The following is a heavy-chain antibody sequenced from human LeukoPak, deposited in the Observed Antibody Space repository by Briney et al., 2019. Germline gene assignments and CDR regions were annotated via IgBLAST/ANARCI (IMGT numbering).Heavy chain of an antibody. J-gene: IGHJ5*02. CDR2: FDPEVGKT. D-gene: IGHD2-2*01. Sequence: ASVKVSCKVSGYTLTELSMHWVRQAPGKGLEWMGGFDPEVGKTIYAQKFQGRVTMTEDTSTDTAYMELSSLRSEDTAVYYCARDSRRRYCSSSNCYLGWFDPWGQGTLVTVSS. CDR1: GYTLTELS. CDR3: ARDSRRRYCSSSNCYLGWFDP. V-gene: IGHV1-24*01.